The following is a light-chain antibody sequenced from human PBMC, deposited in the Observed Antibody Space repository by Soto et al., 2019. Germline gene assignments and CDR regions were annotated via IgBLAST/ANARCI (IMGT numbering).Light chain of an antibody. CDR3: QQYSSYPYT. J-gene: IGKJ2*01. V-gene: IGKV1-5*03. CDR2: KES. Sequence: DIQMTQSPSTLSASVGDRVTITCRASQSISSWLAWYQQKTGTAPNLLIYKESSLQSGVPSRFSDSGSRTEFTLTIISLQPDDFATYYCQQYSSYPYTFGQGTKLEIK. CDR1: QSISSW.